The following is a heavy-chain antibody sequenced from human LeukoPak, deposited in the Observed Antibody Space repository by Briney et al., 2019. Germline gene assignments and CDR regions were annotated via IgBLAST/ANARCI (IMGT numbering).Heavy chain of an antibody. Sequence: SETLSLTCGVSGGSISSHYWSWIRQPPGKGLEWIGYIYYSGSTKYNPSLKSRVTISVDTSKNQFSLKLSSVTAADTAVYYCARGGTTVTPGLPWFDPWGQGTLVTVSS. CDR1: GGSISSHY. D-gene: IGHD4-17*01. CDR3: ARGGTTVTPGLPWFDP. CDR2: IYYSGST. J-gene: IGHJ5*02. V-gene: IGHV4-59*11.